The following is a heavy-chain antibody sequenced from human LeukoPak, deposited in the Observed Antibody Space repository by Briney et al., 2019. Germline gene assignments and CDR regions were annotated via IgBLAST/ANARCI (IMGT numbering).Heavy chain of an antibody. CDR3: ARTNYGDYNWFDP. J-gene: IGHJ5*02. Sequence: SGTLSLTCKVSGGSVSSDSYYWSWIRQPPGQGLEWIGYVHNSGSTKYNASLKSRLTISVDTSKNQFSLEVTSVTAADTAVYYCARTNYGDYNWFDPWGQGTLVTVSS. V-gene: IGHV4-61*01. CDR1: GGSVSSDSYY. CDR2: VHNSGST. D-gene: IGHD4-17*01.